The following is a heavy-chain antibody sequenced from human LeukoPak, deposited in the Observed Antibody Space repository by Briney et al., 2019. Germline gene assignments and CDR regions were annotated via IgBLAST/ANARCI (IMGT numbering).Heavy chain of an antibody. CDR3: ARDYQLGGYYYYYMDV. Sequence: WGSLRLSCAASGFTFSSYSMNWVRQAPGKGLEWVSYISSSSSTIYYADSVKGRFTISRDNAKNSLYLQMNSLRAEDTAVYYCARDYQLGGYYYYYMDVWGKGTTVTVSS. V-gene: IGHV3-48*01. CDR1: GFTFSSYS. CDR2: ISSSSSTI. D-gene: IGHD6-6*01. J-gene: IGHJ6*03.